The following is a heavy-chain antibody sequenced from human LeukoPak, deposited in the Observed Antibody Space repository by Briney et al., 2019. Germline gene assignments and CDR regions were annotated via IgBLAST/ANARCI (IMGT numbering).Heavy chain of an antibody. V-gene: IGHV4-4*07. CDR3: ARKGDSSGLSFSFSGAFDI. D-gene: IGHD6-19*01. CDR2: IYTIGST. CDR1: GGSISSYY. Sequence: PSETLSLTCTVSGGSISSYYWSWIRQPAGKGLEWIGRIYTIGSTNYNPSLKSRVTISVDTSKNQFSLKLSSVTAADTAVYYCARKGDSSGLSFSFSGAFDIWGQGTMVTVSS. J-gene: IGHJ3*02.